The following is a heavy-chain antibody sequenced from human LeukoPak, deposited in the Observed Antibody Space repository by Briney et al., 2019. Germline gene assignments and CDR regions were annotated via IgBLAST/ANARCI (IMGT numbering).Heavy chain of an antibody. D-gene: IGHD3-10*01. V-gene: IGHV4-34*01. CDR3: AREAEEFLGQSHYYYYMDV. CDR1: GGSFSGHY. CDR2: INDSGST. Sequence: SETLSLTCEIYGGSFSGHYWSWIRQPPGKGLEWIGEINDSGSTNYRPSLKSRVIISVDTSKNQFSLKLSSLTAADTAVYHCAREAEEFLGQSHYYYYMDVWGKGTTVTVSS. J-gene: IGHJ6*03.